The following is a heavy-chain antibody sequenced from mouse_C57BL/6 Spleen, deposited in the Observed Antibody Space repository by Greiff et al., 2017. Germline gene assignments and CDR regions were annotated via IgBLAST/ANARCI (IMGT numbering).Heavy chain of an antibody. J-gene: IGHJ2*01. V-gene: IGHV1-69*01. CDR1: GYTFTSYW. CDR2: IDPSDSYT. Sequence: QVQLQQPGAELVMPGASVKLSCKASGYTFTSYWMHWVKQRPGQGLEWIGEIDPSDSYTNYNQKFKGKSTLTVDKSSSTAYMQLSSLTSEDSAVYYCAITGRDFDYWGQGTTLTVSS. D-gene: IGHD4-1*01. CDR3: AITGRDFDY.